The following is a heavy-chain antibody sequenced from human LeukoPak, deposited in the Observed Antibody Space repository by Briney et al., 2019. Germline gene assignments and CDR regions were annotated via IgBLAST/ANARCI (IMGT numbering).Heavy chain of an antibody. CDR1: GGSISSSSYY. J-gene: IGHJ4*02. V-gene: IGHV4-39*07. CDR3: ASGLSFWSGYYSY. CDR2: IYYSGST. D-gene: IGHD3-3*01. Sequence: SETLSLTCTVSGGSISSSSYYWGWIRQPPGKGLEWIGSIYYSGSTYYNPSLKSRVTISVDTSKNQFSLKLSSVTAADTAVYYCASGLSFWSGYYSYWGQGTLVTVSS.